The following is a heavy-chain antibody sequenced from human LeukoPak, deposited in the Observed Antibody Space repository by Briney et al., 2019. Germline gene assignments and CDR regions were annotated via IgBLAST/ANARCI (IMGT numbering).Heavy chain of an antibody. V-gene: IGHV4-34*01. CDR2: INHSGST. D-gene: IGHD1-1*01. CDR1: GGSFSGYY. J-gene: IGHJ6*02. CDR3: ARAHSANEYYYYGMDV. Sequence: SETLSLTCAVYGGSFSGYYRSWIRQPPGKGLEWIGEINHSGSTNYNPSLKSRVTISVDTSKNQFSLKLSSVTAADTAVYYCARAHSANEYYYYGMDVWGQGTTVTVSS.